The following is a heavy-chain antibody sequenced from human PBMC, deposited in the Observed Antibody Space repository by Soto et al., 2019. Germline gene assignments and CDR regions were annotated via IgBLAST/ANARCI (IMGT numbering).Heavy chain of an antibody. CDR2: IYYSGST. D-gene: IGHD4-17*01. V-gene: IGHV4-39*01. Sequence: SETLSLTCTVSGGSISSSSYYWGWIRQPPGKGLEWIGSIYYSGSTYYNPSLKSRVTISVDTSKNQFSLKLSSVTAADTAVYYCARHLDYDLDYWGQGTLVTASS. J-gene: IGHJ4*02. CDR1: GGSISSSSYY. CDR3: ARHLDYDLDY.